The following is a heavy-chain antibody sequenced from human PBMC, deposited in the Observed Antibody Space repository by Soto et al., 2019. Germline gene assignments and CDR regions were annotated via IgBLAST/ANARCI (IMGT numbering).Heavy chain of an antibody. CDR2: ISYDGSNK. D-gene: IGHD4-17*01. CDR1: GFTFSSYA. Sequence: HPGGSLRLSCAASGFTFSSYAMHWVRQAPGKGLEWVAVISYDGSNKYYADSVKGRFTISRDNSKNTLYLQMNSLRAEDTAVYYCAREYGGMDVWGQGTTVT. J-gene: IGHJ6*02. CDR3: AREYGGMDV. V-gene: IGHV3-30-3*01.